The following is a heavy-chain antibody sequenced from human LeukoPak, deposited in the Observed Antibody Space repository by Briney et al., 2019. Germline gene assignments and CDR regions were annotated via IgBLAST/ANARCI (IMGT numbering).Heavy chain of an antibody. J-gene: IGHJ4*02. CDR1: GGTSNSYT. V-gene: IGHV1-69*02. D-gene: IGHD2-15*01. CDR2: IIPILGMT. Sequence: SVKVSCKASGGTSNSYTISWVRQAPGQGLEWVGRIIPILGMTNYAQKFQGRVTITADNSATTAYMDLSSLRSEDTAVYYCARGDCTGGSCPDYWGQGTLVTVSS. CDR3: ARGDCTGGSCPDY.